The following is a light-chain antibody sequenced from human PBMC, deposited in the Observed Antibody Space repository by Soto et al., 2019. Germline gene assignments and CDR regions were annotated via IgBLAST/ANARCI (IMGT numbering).Light chain of an antibody. Sequence: QAVVNQEPSLTVSPGGTVTLTCGSSTGAVTNGHYPYWFQQKPGQAPRTLIYDTTNRHSWTPARFLGSLLGGKAALTLSGAQPEDEAEYYCLLSYNGPYVFGTGTKVTVL. CDR3: LLSYNGPYV. J-gene: IGLJ1*01. CDR2: DTT. CDR1: TGAVTNGHY. V-gene: IGLV7-46*01.